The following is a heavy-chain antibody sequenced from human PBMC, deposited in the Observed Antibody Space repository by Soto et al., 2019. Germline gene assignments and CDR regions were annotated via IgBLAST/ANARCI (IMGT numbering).Heavy chain of an antibody. CDR3: ARDMGPSGAYGY. CDR2: IDPDGSQK. V-gene: IGHV3-7*03. Sequence: EVQLVDSGGDLVQPGGSLRLSCAASGFTFSTYWLSWVRQAPGKGLEWVANIDPDGSQKYYVDSVKGRFTISRDNAKNSLYLQMNSLRAEDTAVYYCARDMGPSGAYGYGGQGTLVTVSS. CDR1: GFTFSTYW. J-gene: IGHJ4*02. D-gene: IGHD1-26*01.